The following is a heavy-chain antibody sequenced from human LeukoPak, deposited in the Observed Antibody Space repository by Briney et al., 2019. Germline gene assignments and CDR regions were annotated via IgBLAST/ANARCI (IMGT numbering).Heavy chain of an antibody. CDR1: GDSISSSSYY. J-gene: IGHJ4*02. CDR2: IYYSGNA. V-gene: IGHV4-39*01. CDR3: ARATVAVPDY. Sequence: SETLSLTCTVSGDSISSSSYYWGWIRQPPGKGLQWIGSIYYSGNAYYNPSLKSRVIISLDTSKNQFSLKLSSVTAADTAVYYCARATVAVPDYWGQGTLVTVSS. D-gene: IGHD6-19*01.